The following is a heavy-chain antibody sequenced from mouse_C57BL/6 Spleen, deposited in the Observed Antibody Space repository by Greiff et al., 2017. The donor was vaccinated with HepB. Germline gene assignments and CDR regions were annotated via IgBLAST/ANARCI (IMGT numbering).Heavy chain of an antibody. J-gene: IGHJ2*01. V-gene: IGHV5-9*01. CDR1: GFTFSSYT. Sequence: EVQRVDSGGGLVKPGGSLKLSCAASGFTFSSYTMSWVRQTPEKRLEWVATISGGGGNTYYPDSVKGRFTISRDNAKNTLYLQMSSLRSEDTALYYCARHHYYGSSLDYWGQGTTLTVSS. D-gene: IGHD1-1*01. CDR3: ARHHYYGSSLDY. CDR2: ISGGGGNT.